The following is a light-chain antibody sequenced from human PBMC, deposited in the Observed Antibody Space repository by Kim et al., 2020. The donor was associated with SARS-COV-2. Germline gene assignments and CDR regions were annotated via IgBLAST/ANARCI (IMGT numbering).Light chain of an antibody. J-gene: IGKJ4*01. Sequence: PGERATVSCRASLSVSSNYLAWYQQKPGQAPRLLIYGASSRATGIPYRFSGSGSGTDFTLTISRLEPEDFAVYYCQQYGSSPKLTFGGGTKVDIK. V-gene: IGKV3-20*01. CDR3: QQYGSSPKLT. CDR1: LSVSSNY. CDR2: GAS.